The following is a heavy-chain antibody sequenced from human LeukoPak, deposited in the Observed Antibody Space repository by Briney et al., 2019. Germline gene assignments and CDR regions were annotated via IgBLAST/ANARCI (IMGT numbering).Heavy chain of an antibody. V-gene: IGHV3-30*18. CDR2: ISYDGSNK. Sequence: GGSLRLSCAASGFTFSSYGMHWVRQAPGKGLEWVAVISYDGSNKYYADSVKGRFTISRDNSKNTLYLQMNSLSAEDTAVYYCAKDLRGVRNVLDYWGQGTLVTVSS. CDR1: GFTFSSYG. J-gene: IGHJ4*02. D-gene: IGHD3-3*01. CDR3: AKDLRGVRNVLDY.